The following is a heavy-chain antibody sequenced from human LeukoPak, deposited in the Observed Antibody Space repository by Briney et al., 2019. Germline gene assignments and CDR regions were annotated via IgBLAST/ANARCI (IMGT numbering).Heavy chain of an antibody. CDR3: ARFRYCSGGSCYFPNWFDP. CDR1: GGSISSYY. D-gene: IGHD2-15*01. CDR2: INHSGST. J-gene: IGHJ5*02. V-gene: IGHV4-34*01. Sequence: PSGTLSLTCTVSGGSISSYYWSWIRQPPGKGLEWIGEINHSGSTNYNPSLKSRVTISVDTSKNQFSLKLSSVTAADTAVYYCARFRYCSGGSCYFPNWFDPWGQGTLVTVSS.